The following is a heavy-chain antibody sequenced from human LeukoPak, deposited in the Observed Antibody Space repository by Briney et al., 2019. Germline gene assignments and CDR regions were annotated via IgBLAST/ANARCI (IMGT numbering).Heavy chain of an antibody. J-gene: IGHJ4*02. CDR1: GYSFISYW. CDR3: ARLYSWNFVLRYFEGYFDY. Sequence: GESLKISCKGSGYSFISYWIGWVRQMPGKGLECMGIIYPGDSDTRYSPSFQGQVTISADKSITTAYLQWSSLKASDTAMYYCARLYSWNFVLRYFEGYFDYWGQGTLVTVSS. D-gene: IGHD3-9*01. V-gene: IGHV5-51*01. CDR2: IYPGDSDT.